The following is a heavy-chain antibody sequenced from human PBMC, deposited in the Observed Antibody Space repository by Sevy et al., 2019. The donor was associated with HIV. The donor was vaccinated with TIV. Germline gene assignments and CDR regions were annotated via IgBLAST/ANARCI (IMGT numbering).Heavy chain of an antibody. CDR3: ARDFTIFGVVSGIDY. Sequence: GGSLRLACAASGFTFRTYSMNWVRQAPGKGLEWLSSISDDSRYIYYSDSLKVRYTISRANAKNLLYLQMNNLRVEDTAIYYCARDFTIFGVVSGIDYWGQGNLVTVSS. D-gene: IGHD3-3*01. CDR1: GFTFRTYS. J-gene: IGHJ4*02. V-gene: IGHV3-21*04. CDR2: ISDDSRYI.